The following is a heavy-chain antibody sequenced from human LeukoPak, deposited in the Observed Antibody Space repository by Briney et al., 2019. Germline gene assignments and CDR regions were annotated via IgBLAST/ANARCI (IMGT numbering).Heavy chain of an antibody. Sequence: GGSLRLSCAASGFTFSICGIHWVRQAPGKGLEWVATISYDGSDKYYADSVRGRFTISRDNSKNTVYLQMNSLRPEDTAVYYCAKAKQLAASPDYWGQGTLVTVSS. CDR2: ISYDGSDK. CDR1: GFTFSICG. D-gene: IGHD6-13*01. V-gene: IGHV3-30*18. J-gene: IGHJ4*02. CDR3: AKAKQLAASPDY.